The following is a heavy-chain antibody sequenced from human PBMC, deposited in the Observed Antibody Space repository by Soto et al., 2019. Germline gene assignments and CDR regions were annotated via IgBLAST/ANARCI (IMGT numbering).Heavy chain of an antibody. Sequence: SVKVSCKASGGTFSSYTISWVRQAPGQGLEWMGRIIPILGIANYAQKFQGRVTITADKSTSTAYMELSSLRSEDTAVYYCARATRYSSGWPSFDYWGQGTLVTVSS. CDR2: IIPILGIA. CDR3: ARATRYSSGWPSFDY. CDR1: GGTFSSYT. D-gene: IGHD6-19*01. V-gene: IGHV1-69*02. J-gene: IGHJ4*02.